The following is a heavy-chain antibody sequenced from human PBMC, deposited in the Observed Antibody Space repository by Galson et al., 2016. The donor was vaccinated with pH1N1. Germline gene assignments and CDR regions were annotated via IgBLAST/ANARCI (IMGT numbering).Heavy chain of an antibody. CDR3: ATSSPHITGTTGFFGLDV. CDR2: ISPDSGGT. CDR1: TYSFSGYY. Sequence: SVKVSCKASTYSFSGYYIHWVRQAPGQGLEWMGWISPDSGGTVYAQKFQAWVTMTWDTSISTTYMEVTRLTSDDTAVYFCATSSPHITGTTGFFGLDVWGQGTTVTVSS. V-gene: IGHV1-2*04. J-gene: IGHJ6*02. D-gene: IGHD1-7*01.